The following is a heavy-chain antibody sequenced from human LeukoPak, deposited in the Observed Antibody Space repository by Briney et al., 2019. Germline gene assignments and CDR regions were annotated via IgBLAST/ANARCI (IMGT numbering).Heavy chain of an antibody. CDR3: VRKLDYSNGEYFDY. Sequence: GGSLRLSCAASGFVFSDYYMSWIRQAPGKGLEWVSYISSSGSTIYYADSVKGRFTISRDNAKKSLYLQMNSLRAEDTAVYYCVRKLDYSNGEYFDYWGQGTLVTVSS. CDR1: GFVFSDYY. J-gene: IGHJ4*02. D-gene: IGHD4-11*01. CDR2: ISSSGSTI. V-gene: IGHV3-11*01.